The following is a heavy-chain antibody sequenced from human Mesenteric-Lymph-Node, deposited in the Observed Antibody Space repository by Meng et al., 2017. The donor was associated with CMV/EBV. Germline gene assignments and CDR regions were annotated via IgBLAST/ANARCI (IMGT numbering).Heavy chain of an antibody. CDR2: ISYDGSNK. J-gene: IGHJ4*02. Sequence: QVQLVESGGGVVQPGRSLRLSCAVSGFTFSSYAMHWVRQAPGKGLEWVAVISYDGSNKYYADSVKGRFTISRDNAKNSLYLQMNSLRAEDTAVYYCARPTREYYFDYWGQGTLVTVSS. V-gene: IGHV3-30-3*01. CDR3: ARPTREYYFDY. D-gene: IGHD3-10*01. CDR1: GFTFSSYA.